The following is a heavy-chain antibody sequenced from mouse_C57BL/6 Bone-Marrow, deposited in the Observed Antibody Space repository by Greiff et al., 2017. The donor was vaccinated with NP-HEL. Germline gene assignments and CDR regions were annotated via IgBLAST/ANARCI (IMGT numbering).Heavy chain of an antibody. D-gene: IGHD2-2*01. J-gene: IGHJ1*03. CDR3: ARALWLGYFDV. CDR2: ISSGSSTI. Sequence: EVMLVESGGGLVKPGGSLKLSCAASGFTFSDYGMHWVRQAPEKGLEWVAYISSGSSTIYYADTVKGRFTISRDNAKNTLFLQMTSLRSEDTAMYYCARALWLGYFDVWGTGTTVTVSS. CDR1: GFTFSDYG. V-gene: IGHV5-17*01.